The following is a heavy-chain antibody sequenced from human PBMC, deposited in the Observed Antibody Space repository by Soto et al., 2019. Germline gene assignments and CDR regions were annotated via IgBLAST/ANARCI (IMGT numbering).Heavy chain of an antibody. CDR1: GYTFTCYN. D-gene: IGHD3-16*01. V-gene: IGHV1-46*01. CDR3: ARVNESNNYDYLPLSY. Sequence: GASVKVSCQASGYTFTCYNIHWVGQAPGQGLEWLGIINPSSGGTSYAQKFQNRVTMTRDTSTSTVYMELSSLRSEDTAVYYCARVNESNNYDYLPLSYWGQGTLVTVSS. CDR2: INPSSGGT. J-gene: IGHJ4*02.